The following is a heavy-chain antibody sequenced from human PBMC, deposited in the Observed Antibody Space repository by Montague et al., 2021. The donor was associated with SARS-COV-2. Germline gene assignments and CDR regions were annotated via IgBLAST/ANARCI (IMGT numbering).Heavy chain of an antibody. CDR1: GFTFSSYA. J-gene: IGHJ4*02. Sequence: SLRLSCAASGFTFSSYAMHWVRQAPGKGLEWVAVISYDGSNKYYADSVKGRFTISRDNSKNTLYLQMNSLRAEDTAVYYCARDNGPIWFGESSLGYWGQGTLVTVSS. V-gene: IGHV3-30*04. D-gene: IGHD3-10*01. CDR2: ISYDGSNK. CDR3: ARDNGPIWFGESSLGY.